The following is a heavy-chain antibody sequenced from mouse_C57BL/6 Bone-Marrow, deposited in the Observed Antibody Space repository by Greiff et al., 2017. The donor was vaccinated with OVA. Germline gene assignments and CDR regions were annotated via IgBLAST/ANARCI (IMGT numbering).Heavy chain of an antibody. V-gene: IGHV5-4*01. CDR3: ARDLFY. J-gene: IGHJ3*01. CDR2: ISDGGSYT. CDR1: GFTFSSYA. Sequence: EVMLVESGGGLVKPGGSLKLSCAASGFTFSSYAMSWVRQTPEKRLEWVATISDGGSYTYYPDNVKGRFTISRDNAKNNLYLQMSHLKSEDTAMYYCARDLFYWGQGTLVTVSA.